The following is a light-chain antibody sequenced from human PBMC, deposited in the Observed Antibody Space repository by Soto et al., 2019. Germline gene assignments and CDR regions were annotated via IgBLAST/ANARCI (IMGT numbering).Light chain of an antibody. CDR2: TAS. CDR3: QQLENFPHT. CDR1: QGINNY. Sequence: DIQLTQSPSFLSASIGDRVTITCRASQGINNYLAWYQQTPGKAPKLLISTASILQNGVPSRFSGSGSGTEFTLTISSLQPEDFATYFCQQLENFPHTFGQGTKVEIK. V-gene: IGKV1-9*01. J-gene: IGKJ1*01.